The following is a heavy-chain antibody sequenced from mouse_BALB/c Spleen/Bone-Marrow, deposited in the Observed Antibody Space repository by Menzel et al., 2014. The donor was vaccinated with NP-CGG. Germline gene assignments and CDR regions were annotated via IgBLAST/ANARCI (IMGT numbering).Heavy chain of an antibody. D-gene: IGHD2-2*01. CDR3: TRDRGYDGGYYFDY. Sequence: EVKLVESGGGVVQPGGSRKLSCAASGFNFSDNGMAWVRLAPGKGPEGVAFISNLAYSIYYADTVTGRFTISRENAKNTLYLEMSSLRFEDTAMYYCTRDRGYDGGYYFDYWGQGTTLTVSS. J-gene: IGHJ2*01. CDR1: GFNFSDNG. CDR2: ISNLAYSI. V-gene: IGHV5-15*02.